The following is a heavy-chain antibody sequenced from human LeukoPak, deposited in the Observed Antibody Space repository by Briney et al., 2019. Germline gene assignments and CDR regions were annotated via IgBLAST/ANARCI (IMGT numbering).Heavy chain of an antibody. Sequence: ASVKVSCKASGYTFTGYYMHWVRQAPGQGLEWMRWINPNSGGTNYAQKFQGRVTMTRDTSISTAYMELSRLRSDDTAVYYCARVGQGGYDYCFDYWGQGTLVTVSS. CDR2: INPNSGGT. J-gene: IGHJ4*02. CDR1: GYTFTGYY. CDR3: ARVGQGGYDYCFDY. V-gene: IGHV1-2*02. D-gene: IGHD5-12*01.